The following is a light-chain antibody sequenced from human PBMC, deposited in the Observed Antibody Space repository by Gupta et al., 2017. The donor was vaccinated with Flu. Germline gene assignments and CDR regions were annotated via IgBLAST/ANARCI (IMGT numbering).Light chain of an antibody. J-gene: IGLJ3*02. CDR2: EVS. CDR1: SSDVGGYNY. Sequence: QSALTQPASVSGSPGQSITISCTGTSSDVGGYNYVSWYQQHPGKAPKFVIYEVSNRPSGISSRFSGSKSGNTASLTISGLQAEDEADYYCSSYTSTSTLVFGGGTKVTVL. V-gene: IGLV2-14*01. CDR3: SSYTSTSTLV.